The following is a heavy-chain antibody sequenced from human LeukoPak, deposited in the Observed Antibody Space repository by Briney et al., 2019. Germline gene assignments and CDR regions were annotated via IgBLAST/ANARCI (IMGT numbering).Heavy chain of an antibody. CDR1: GFTFSGSA. D-gene: IGHD3-3*01. CDR3: TREADTYYDFWSGPQQGYAFDI. Sequence: GGSLRLSCAASGFTFSGSALYWVRQDSGEGLEWVGRIRSKANSYATAYAASVKGGFTISRDDSKNTAYLQMNSLKTEDTAVYYCTREADTYYDFWSGPQQGYAFDIWGQGTMVTVSS. J-gene: IGHJ3*02. CDR2: IRSKANSYAT. V-gene: IGHV3-73*01.